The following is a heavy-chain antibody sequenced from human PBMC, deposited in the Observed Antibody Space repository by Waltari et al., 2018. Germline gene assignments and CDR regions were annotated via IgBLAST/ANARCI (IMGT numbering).Heavy chain of an antibody. Sequence: EVQVVESGGGLVKPGGSLRLSCAASGFIFNSFWPSWVRQAPGKGLEWVANINEDGSRTYYLDSVKGRFTISRDNAKNSLSLQMNSLRAEDTAVYYCVRGIDLWGQGTLVTVSS. D-gene: IGHD3-9*01. CDR1: GFIFNSFW. CDR2: INEDGSRT. V-gene: IGHV3-7*01. J-gene: IGHJ4*02. CDR3: VRGIDL.